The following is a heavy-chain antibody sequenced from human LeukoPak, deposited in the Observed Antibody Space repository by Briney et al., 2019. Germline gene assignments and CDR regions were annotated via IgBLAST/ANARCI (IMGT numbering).Heavy chain of an antibody. CDR3: ARDIYGDEDFDY. Sequence: GGSLRRSCATSGFTFTTYEMNWVRQAPGKGLEWVSYITSSGDIKTYADPVKGRFTMSRDDAKNSVYLQMNSLRPEGTAVYYCARDIYGDEDFDYWGQGTLVSVSS. V-gene: IGHV3-48*03. CDR1: GFTFTTYE. CDR2: ITSSGDIK. J-gene: IGHJ4*02. D-gene: IGHD3-10*01.